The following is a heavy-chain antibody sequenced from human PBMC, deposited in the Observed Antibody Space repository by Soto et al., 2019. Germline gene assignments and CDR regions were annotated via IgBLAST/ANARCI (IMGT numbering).Heavy chain of an antibody. Sequence: HPGGSLRLSCAASGFTFSSYAMSWVRQAPGKGLEWVSAISGSGGSTYYADSVKGRFTISRDNSKNTLYLQMNSLRAEDTAVYYGEKVVAARFTFHYWGQGTLVTVSS. D-gene: IGHD6-6*01. CDR1: GFTFSSYA. J-gene: IGHJ4*02. CDR3: EKVVAARFTFHY. CDR2: ISGSGGST. V-gene: IGHV3-23*01.